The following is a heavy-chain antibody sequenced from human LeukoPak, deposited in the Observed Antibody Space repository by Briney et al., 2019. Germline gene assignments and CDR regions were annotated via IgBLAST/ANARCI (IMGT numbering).Heavy chain of an antibody. V-gene: IGHV4-4*02. J-gene: IGHJ4*02. Sequence: GSLRLSCAASGFTFSNYWMSWVRQPPGKGLEWIGEIYHTGSTNYNPSLKSRVTISIDKSKNQFSLRLNSVTAADTAVYYCATLGEATYRPYWGQGTLVTVSS. CDR1: GFTFSNYW. CDR3: ATLGEATYRPY. D-gene: IGHD1-26*01. CDR2: IYHTGST.